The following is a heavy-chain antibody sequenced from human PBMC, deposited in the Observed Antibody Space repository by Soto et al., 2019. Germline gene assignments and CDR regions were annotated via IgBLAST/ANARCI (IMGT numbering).Heavy chain of an antibody. Sequence: EVQLLESGGGLVQPGGSLRLSCAVSGFSFRNSPMSWVRRAPGKGLEWVSGINGGDDSKHYAESVRGRFTITRDNSKNTLLLQMNSLRAEDTAIYYCAKDSPWGIISPTPDHWGQGTLVTVSS. J-gene: IGHJ4*02. CDR1: GFSFRNSP. V-gene: IGHV3-23*01. CDR3: AKDSPWGIISPTPDH. CDR2: INGGDDSK. D-gene: IGHD3-16*01.